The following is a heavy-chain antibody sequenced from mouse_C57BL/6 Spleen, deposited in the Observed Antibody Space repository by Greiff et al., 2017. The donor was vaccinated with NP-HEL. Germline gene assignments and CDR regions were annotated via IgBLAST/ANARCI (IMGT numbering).Heavy chain of an antibody. CDR2: IDPENGDT. CDR1: GFNIKDDY. V-gene: IGHV14-4*01. Sequence: EVQLVESGAELVRPGASVKLSCTASGFNIKDDYMHWVKQRPEQGLEWIGWIDPENGDTEYASKFQGKATITADTSSNTAYLQLSSLTSEDTAVYYCTTGDGYYRFAYWGQGTLVTVSA. J-gene: IGHJ3*01. D-gene: IGHD2-3*01. CDR3: TTGDGYYRFAY.